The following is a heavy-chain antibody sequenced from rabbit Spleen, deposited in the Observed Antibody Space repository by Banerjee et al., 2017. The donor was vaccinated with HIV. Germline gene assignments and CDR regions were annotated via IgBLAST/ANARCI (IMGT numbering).Heavy chain of an antibody. Sequence: LEESGGGLVKPGGTLTLTCTVSGFSFSSNWICWVRQAPGKGLEWIGYIDPIFGSTYYASWAKGRVTISKTSSTTVTLQMTSLTAADTATYFCARDLTGVIGWNFGLWGPGTLVTVS. CDR1: GFSFSSNW. D-gene: IGHD1-1*01. CDR2: IDPIFGST. CDR3: ARDLTGVIGWNFGL. V-gene: IGHV1S45*01. J-gene: IGHJ4*01.